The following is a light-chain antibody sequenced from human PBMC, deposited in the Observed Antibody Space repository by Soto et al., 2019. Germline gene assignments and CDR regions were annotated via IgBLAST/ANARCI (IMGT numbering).Light chain of an antibody. CDR1: SSDVGAYNY. J-gene: IGLJ2*01. Sequence: QSVLTQPASVSGSPGQSITISCTGTSSDVGAYNYVSWYQQHPGKAPKLMIYEVTNRPSGVSHRFSGSKFGNTASLTISGLQAEDEGDYYCSSYTRSNTLVIFGGGTKLTVL. CDR3: SSYTRSNTLVI. V-gene: IGLV2-14*01. CDR2: EVT.